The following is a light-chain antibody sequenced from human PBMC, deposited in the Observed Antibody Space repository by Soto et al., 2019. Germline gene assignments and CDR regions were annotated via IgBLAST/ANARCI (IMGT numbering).Light chain of an antibody. CDR2: AAS. Sequence: DIQMTQSPSSLSASVGDRVTITCRASQGISSYLAWYQRKPGKVPKLLIYAASTLQSGVPSRLSGSGSGTDFTLTISSLQPEDVATYYCQKYNSAPLTFGGGTKVEIK. CDR3: QKYNSAPLT. J-gene: IGKJ4*01. V-gene: IGKV1-27*01. CDR1: QGISSY.